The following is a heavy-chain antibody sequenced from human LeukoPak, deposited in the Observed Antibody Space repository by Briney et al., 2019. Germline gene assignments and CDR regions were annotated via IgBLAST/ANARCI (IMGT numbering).Heavy chain of an antibody. J-gene: IGHJ6*02. CDR3: AKETTPYYYYGMDV. Sequence: QPGRSLRLSCAASGFTFDDYAMHWVRQAPGKGLEWVSGISWNSGSIGYADSVKGRFTISRDNSKNTLYLQMNSLRAEDTAVYYCAKETTPYYYYGMDVWGQGTTVTVSS. CDR1: GFTFDDYA. CDR2: ISWNSGSI. V-gene: IGHV3-9*01. D-gene: IGHD1-1*01.